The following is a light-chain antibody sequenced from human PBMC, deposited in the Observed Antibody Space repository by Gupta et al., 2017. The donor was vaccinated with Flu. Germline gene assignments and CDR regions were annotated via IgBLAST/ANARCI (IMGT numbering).Light chain of an antibody. CDR3: MQNIHLRWT. CDR1: QSLLYSDGKTY. V-gene: IGKV2D-29*01. J-gene: IGKJ1*01. CDR2: EVS. Sequence: DVVMNQTPLSLSVIPGQPASISCKSSQSLLYSDGKTYLYWYVQRPGQPPQPLIYEVSNRFSGVSDRFSGSGSGTDFTLKISRVEAEDVGVYYCMQNIHLRWTFGQGTKVEIK.